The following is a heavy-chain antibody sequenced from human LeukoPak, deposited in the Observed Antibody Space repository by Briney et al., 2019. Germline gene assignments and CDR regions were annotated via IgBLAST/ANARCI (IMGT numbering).Heavy chain of an antibody. CDR3: ARGYEEQWLFD. V-gene: IGHV4-34*01. D-gene: IGHD6-19*01. J-gene: IGHJ4*02. CDR2: INHSGST. CDR1: GGSFSGYY. Sequence: SETLSLTCAVYGGSFSGYYWSWLRQPPGKGLEWIGEINHSGSTNYNPSLKSRVTISVDTSKNQFSLKLSSVTAADTAVYYCARGYEEQWLFDWGQGTLVTVSS.